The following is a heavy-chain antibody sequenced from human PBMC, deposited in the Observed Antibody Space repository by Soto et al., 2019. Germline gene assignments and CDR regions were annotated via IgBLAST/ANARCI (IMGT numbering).Heavy chain of an antibody. CDR3: ARHGSN. V-gene: IGHV4-39*01. CDR2: IYYSGIT. J-gene: IGHJ4*02. CDR1: GGSISSDDYY. Sequence: SETLSLTCTVSGGSISSDDYYWSWIRQPPGKGLEWIGYIYYSGITYYNPSLRSRVTISVDTSKNQFSLKLTSVTAADTAVYYCARHGSNWGQGTLVTVSS.